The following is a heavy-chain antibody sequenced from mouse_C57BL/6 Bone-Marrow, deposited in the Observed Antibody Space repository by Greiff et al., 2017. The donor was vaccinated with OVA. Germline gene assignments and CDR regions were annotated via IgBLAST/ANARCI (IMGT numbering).Heavy chain of an antibody. J-gene: IGHJ4*01. Sequence: EVQLQQSGPELVKPGASVKMSCKASGYTFTDYNMHWVKQSHGKSLEWIGYINPNNGGTSYNQKFKGKATLTVNKSSSTAYMELRSLTSEDSAVYYCARKGIYDGYWDAMDYWGQGTSVTVSS. CDR2: INPNNGGT. D-gene: IGHD2-3*01. CDR1: GYTFTDYN. CDR3: ARKGIYDGYWDAMDY. V-gene: IGHV1-22*01.